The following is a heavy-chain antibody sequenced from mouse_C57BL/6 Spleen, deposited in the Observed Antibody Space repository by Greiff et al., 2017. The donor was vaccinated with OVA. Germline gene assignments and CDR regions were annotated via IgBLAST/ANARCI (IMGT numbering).Heavy chain of an antibody. CDR1: GYAFTNYL. V-gene: IGHV1-54*01. Sequence: QVQLQQSGAALVRPGTSVKVSCKASGYAFTNYLIEWVKQRPGQGLEWIGVINPGSGGTNYNEKFKGKATLTADKSSSTDYMQLSSLTAEDSAVYFCARGGYSNYGAYWGQGTLVTVSA. D-gene: IGHD2-5*01. CDR3: ARGGYSNYGAY. CDR2: INPGSGGT. J-gene: IGHJ3*01.